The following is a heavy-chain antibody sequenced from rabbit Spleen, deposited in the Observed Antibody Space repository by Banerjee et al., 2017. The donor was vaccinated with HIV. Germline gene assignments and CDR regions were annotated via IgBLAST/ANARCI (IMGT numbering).Heavy chain of an antibody. CDR2: IATSSSFFT. CDR1: GFSFSSSYY. J-gene: IGHJ4*01. V-gene: IGHV1S40*01. Sequence: QSLEESGGGLVQPEGSLTLTCTASGFSFSSSYYMCWVRQAPGKGLEWIACIATSSSFFTYYASWAKGRFTCSKASSTTVTLQMTSLTAADTATYFCARGGGLWGPGTLVTVS. CDR3: ARGGGL.